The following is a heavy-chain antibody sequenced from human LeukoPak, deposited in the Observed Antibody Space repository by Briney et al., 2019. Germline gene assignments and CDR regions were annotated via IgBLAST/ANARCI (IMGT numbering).Heavy chain of an antibody. CDR2: INHSGST. V-gene: IGHV4-34*01. CDR1: GGSFSGYY. Sequence: SETLSLTCAVYGGSFSGYYWSWIRQPPGKGLEWIGEINHSGSTNYNPSLKSRVTISVDTSKNQFSLKLSSVTAADTAVYYCARGLSVLRFLEWTKVNWFDPWGRGTLVTVSS. CDR3: ARGLSVLRFLEWTKVNWFDP. D-gene: IGHD3-3*01. J-gene: IGHJ5*02.